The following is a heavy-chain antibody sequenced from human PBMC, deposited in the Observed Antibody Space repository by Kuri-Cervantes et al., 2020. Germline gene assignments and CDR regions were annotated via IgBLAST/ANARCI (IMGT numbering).Heavy chain of an antibody. CDR3: ARESDVVPAAILNYYYYYGMNV. CDR1: GFTFSSYS. Sequence: GDSLKISCAASGFTFSSYSMNWVRQAPGEGLEWVSSISSSSSYIYYADSVKGRFTISRDNAKNSLYLQMNSLRAEDTAVYYCARESDVVPAAILNYYYYYGMNVWGQGTMVTVSS. CDR2: ISSSSSYI. D-gene: IGHD2-2*01. J-gene: IGHJ6*02. V-gene: IGHV3-21*01.